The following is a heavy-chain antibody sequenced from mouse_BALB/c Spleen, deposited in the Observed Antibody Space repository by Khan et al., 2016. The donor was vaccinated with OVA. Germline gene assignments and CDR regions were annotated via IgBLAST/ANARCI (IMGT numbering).Heavy chain of an antibody. Sequence: EVQLQESGPGLVKPSQSLSLTCTVTGYSITSDYAWNWIRQFPGNKLEWMGYITYSGNTAYNPSLKSRISITRDTSYNQFFLQFNSVTTEDTATYYCASMSLYYYGSNLEGYDFDYWGQGTTLPVSS. J-gene: IGHJ2*01. V-gene: IGHV3-2*02. CDR3: ASMSLYYYGSNLEGYDFDY. CDR1: GYSITSDYA. D-gene: IGHD1-1*01. CDR2: ITYSGNT.